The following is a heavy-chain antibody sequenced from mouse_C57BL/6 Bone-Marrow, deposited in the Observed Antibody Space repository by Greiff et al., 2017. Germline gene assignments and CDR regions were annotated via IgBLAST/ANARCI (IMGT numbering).Heavy chain of an antibody. CDR2: IYPGSGNT. Sequence: QVQLKESGPELVKPGASVKISCKASGYSFTSYYIHWVKQRPGQGLEWIGWIYPGSGNTKYNEKFKGKATLTADTSSSTAYMQLSSLTSEDSAVYYCARKDYSNYAFDYWGQGTTLTVSS. D-gene: IGHD2-5*01. CDR1: GYSFTSYY. V-gene: IGHV1-66*01. CDR3: ARKDYSNYAFDY. J-gene: IGHJ2*01.